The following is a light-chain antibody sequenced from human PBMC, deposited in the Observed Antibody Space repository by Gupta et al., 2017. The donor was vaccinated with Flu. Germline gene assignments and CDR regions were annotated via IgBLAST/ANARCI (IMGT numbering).Light chain of an antibody. CDR3: QQYGSTRGYT. V-gene: IGKV3-20*01. Sequence: ENVLTHSPVTLSVSPGESATLSCRASQSINLNDVAWFQQKSGQAPRLLIYAASSRATGVPDRFSAAGSGTDFTLTISRLEPEDFAVYYCQQYGSTRGYTFGQGTHLENK. CDR2: AAS. CDR1: QSINLND. J-gene: IGKJ2*01.